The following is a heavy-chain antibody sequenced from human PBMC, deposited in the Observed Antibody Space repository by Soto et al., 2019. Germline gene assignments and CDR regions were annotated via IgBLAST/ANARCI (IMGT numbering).Heavy chain of an antibody. CDR1: GFTFSSYA. Sequence: VGSLRLACAASGFTFSSYAMSWVRQAPGKGLEWVSAISGSGGSTYYADSVKGRFTISRDNSKNTLYLQMNSLRAEETAVYYCAKDYYDSSGYYKYYYYYGMDVWGQGTPVTVSS. V-gene: IGHV3-23*01. CDR2: ISGSGGST. D-gene: IGHD3-22*01. CDR3: AKDYYDSSGYYKYYYYYGMDV. J-gene: IGHJ6*02.